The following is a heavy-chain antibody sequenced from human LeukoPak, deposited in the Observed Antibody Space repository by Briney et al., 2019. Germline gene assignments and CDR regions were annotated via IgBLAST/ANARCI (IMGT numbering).Heavy chain of an antibody. V-gene: IGHV3-74*01. J-gene: IGHJ4*02. D-gene: IGHD5-12*01. CDR3: AGAVAYSGYDLYY. CDR2: INSDGSST. Sequence: QPGGSLRLSCAASGFTFSSYWMPWVRQAPGKGLVWVSRINSDGSSTSYVDSVKGRFTISRDNAKNTLYLQMNSLRAEDTAVYYCAGAVAYSGYDLYYWGQGTLVTVSS. CDR1: GFTFSSYW.